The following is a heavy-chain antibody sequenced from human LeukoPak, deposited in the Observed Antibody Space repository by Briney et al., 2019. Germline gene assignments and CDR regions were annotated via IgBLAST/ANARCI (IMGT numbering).Heavy chain of an antibody. CDR2: ISWNSGSI. D-gene: IGHD6-13*01. CDR3: AKDIQYSSSSIDY. Sequence: PSGRSLRLSCAASGFTFDHYAMHWVRQAPGKGLEWVSGISWNSGSIGYADSVKGRFTISRDNAKNSLYLQMNSLRAEDTALYYCAKDIQYSSSSIDYWGQGTLVTVSS. V-gene: IGHV3-9*01. CDR1: GFTFDHYA. J-gene: IGHJ4*02.